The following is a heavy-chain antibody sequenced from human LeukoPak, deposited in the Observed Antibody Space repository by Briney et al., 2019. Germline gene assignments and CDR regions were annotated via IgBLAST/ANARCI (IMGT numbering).Heavy chain of an antibody. J-gene: IGHJ5*02. CDR1: GFTFSSYW. CDR3: SRGGGSSES. D-gene: IGHD1-26*01. V-gene: IGHV3-7*05. Sequence: GGSLRLSCAASGFTFSSYWMTWARQAPGKGLEWVASVKEDGSENYYVDSVKGRFTISRDNAKNSLYLQMCSLRVEDTAVYYCSRGGGSSESCGQGTLVTVSS. CDR2: VKEDGSEN.